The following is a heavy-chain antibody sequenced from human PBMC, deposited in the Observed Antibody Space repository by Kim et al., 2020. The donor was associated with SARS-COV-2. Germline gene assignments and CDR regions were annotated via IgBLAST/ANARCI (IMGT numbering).Heavy chain of an antibody. D-gene: IGHD2-21*02. CDR1: GYTFTSYA. CDR3: SRDNGGDFDCDF. J-gene: IGHJ4*02. CDR2: ISTTTGKP. Sequence: ASVKVSRKASGYTFTSYAMSWVRQVPGQGLEWMGWISTTTGKPTYAQGFTGRFVFSLDTPVATAYLQLSGLKAEDTAVYYCSRDNGGDFDCDFWGQGTLVTVSA. V-gene: IGHV7-4-1*02.